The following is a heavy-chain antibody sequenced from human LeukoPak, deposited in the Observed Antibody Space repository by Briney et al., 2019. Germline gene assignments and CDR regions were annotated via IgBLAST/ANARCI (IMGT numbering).Heavy chain of an antibody. CDR2: IYTRGTT. CDR3: ARVYTVTGATTVDHYHYYMDV. CDR1: GGSIRSGSYY. Sequence: SETLSLTCTVSGGSIRSGSYYWSWIRQPAGKGLEWIGHIYTRGTTNYNPSVKSRVTVSLDTSKNQISLKLSSVTAADTAIYYCARVYTVTGATTVDHYHYYMDVWGKGTTVTVSS. D-gene: IGHD4-17*01. V-gene: IGHV4-61*09. J-gene: IGHJ6*03.